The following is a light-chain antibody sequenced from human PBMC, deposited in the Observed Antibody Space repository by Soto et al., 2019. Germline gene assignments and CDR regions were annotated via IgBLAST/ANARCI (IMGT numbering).Light chain of an antibody. V-gene: IGKV1-6*01. J-gene: IGKJ1*01. CDR1: QGIRSA. Sequence: AIQVTQSPSSLSASVGDSVTITCRTSQGIRSALGWYQQKPGKVPKLLIYAASTLRSGVPSRFSGSGSGRDFPLTISSLQPEDFATYYCLLDYSYFWAFGQGTKVEVK. CDR2: AAS. CDR3: LLDYSYFWA.